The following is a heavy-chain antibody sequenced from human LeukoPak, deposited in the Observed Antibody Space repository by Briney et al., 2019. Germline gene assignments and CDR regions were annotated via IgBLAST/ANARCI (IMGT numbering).Heavy chain of an antibody. CDR2: ISYDGSNK. CDR1: GFTFSSYA. V-gene: IGHV3-30*01. D-gene: IGHD3-16*02. CDR3: ARDSSWALGDTNFDY. J-gene: IGHJ4*02. Sequence: PGGSLRLSCAASGFTFSSYAMHWVRQAPGKGLEWVAVISYDGSNKYYADSVKGRFTISRDNSKSTLYPQMNSLRAEDTAVYYCARDSSWALGDTNFDYWGQGTLVTVSS.